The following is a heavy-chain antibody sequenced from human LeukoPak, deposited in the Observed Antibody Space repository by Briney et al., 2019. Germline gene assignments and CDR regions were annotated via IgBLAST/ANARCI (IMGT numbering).Heavy chain of an antibody. CDR1: GGSISSYH. CDR3: ATFRYFDWLHAFDI. D-gene: IGHD3-9*01. Sequence: PSETLSLTCTVSGGSISSYHWSWIRQPAGKGLEWIGRIYTSGSPNYNPSLKSRVTMSVDMSKNQFSLKLSSVTAADTAMYYCATFRYFDWLHAFDIWGQGTMVTVSS. V-gene: IGHV4-4*07. CDR2: IYTSGSP. J-gene: IGHJ3*02.